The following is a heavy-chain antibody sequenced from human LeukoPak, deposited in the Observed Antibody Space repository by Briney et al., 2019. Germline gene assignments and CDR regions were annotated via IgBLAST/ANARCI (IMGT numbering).Heavy chain of an antibody. CDR1: GGSISTDY. J-gene: IGHJ6*03. CDR2: VSYSGST. D-gene: IGHD1-1*01. V-gene: IGHV4-59*01. Sequence: PSETLSLTYTVTGGSISTDYWSWIRQPPGKGLEWIGYVSYSGSTNYNPSLKSRVTMSVDTSKNQFSLKLSSVTATDTAVYYCARDFLEGYMDVWTRETTVIVSS. CDR3: ARDFLEGYMDV.